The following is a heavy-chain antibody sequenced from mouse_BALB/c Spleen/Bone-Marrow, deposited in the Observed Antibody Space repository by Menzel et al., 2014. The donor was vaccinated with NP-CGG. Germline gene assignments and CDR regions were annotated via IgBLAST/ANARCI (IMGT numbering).Heavy chain of an antibody. J-gene: IGHJ4*01. CDR1: GFNIKDTY. D-gene: IGHD4-1*01. CDR3: ARWEYYAMDY. CDR2: IDPANGNT. Sequence: EVQLQQSGAELVKPGASVKLSCTASGFNIKDTYMHWVKQRPEQGLGWIGRIDPANGNTKYDPKFQGKATITADTTSNTAYLQHSSLTSEDTAVYYCARWEYYAMDYWGQGTSVTVSS. V-gene: IGHV14-3*02.